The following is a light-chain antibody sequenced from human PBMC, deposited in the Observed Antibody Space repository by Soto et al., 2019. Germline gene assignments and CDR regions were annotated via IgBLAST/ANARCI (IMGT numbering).Light chain of an antibody. Sequence: SYELKQPPSVSVSSGQTARITCSGDILPKQYAYWYQQKPGQAPVLVIYKDTERPSGIPERFSGSTSGTTVTLTINGVQAEDGADYYCQSADNSGTWVFGGGTKVTVL. CDR1: ILPKQY. CDR2: KDT. J-gene: IGLJ3*02. CDR3: QSADNSGTWV. V-gene: IGLV3-25*02.